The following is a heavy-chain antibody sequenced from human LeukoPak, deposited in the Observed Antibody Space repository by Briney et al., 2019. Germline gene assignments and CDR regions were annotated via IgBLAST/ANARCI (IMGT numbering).Heavy chain of an antibody. Sequence: PGGSLRLSCAASSFTFSNAWMNWVGQAPGKGLEWVGRIKSKTDGGTTDYAAPVKGRFTISRDDSKNMLYLQMNSLRAEDTAVYYCAKRKIFGGSFDYWGQGTLVTVSS. V-gene: IGHV3-15*07. CDR2: IKSKTDGGTT. J-gene: IGHJ4*02. CDR3: AKRKIFGGSFDY. CDR1: SFTFSNAW. D-gene: IGHD3-3*01.